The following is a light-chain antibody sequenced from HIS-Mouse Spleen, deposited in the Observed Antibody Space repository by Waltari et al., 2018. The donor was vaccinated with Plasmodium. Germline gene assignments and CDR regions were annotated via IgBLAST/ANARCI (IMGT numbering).Light chain of an antibody. Sequence: QSALTQPPSASGSPGQSVTISCTGTRSAVGGYNYVSWYQQHPGKAPKLMIYEVSKRPSGVPDRFSGSKSGNTASLTVSGLQAEDEADYYCSSYAGSNKVFGGGTKLTVL. CDR2: EVS. CDR1: RSAVGGYNY. J-gene: IGLJ2*01. V-gene: IGLV2-8*01. CDR3: SSYAGSNKV.